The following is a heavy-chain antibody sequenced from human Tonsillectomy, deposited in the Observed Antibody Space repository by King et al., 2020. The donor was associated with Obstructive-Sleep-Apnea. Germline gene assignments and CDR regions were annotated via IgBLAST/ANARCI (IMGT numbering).Heavy chain of an antibody. CDR3: ARDRGSRGEDAFEV. Sequence: QLVQSGAEVKKPGESLKISCKGSGYSFSNYWIGWVRQMPGKGLEWVGTIFPGDSDTAYSQSFQGQVTISADKSISTAYLQWSSLKASDTAMYYCARDRGSRGEDAFEVWGQGTLVTVSS. D-gene: IGHD3-16*01. V-gene: IGHV5-51*01. CDR2: IFPGDSDT. J-gene: IGHJ3*01. CDR1: GYSFSNYW.